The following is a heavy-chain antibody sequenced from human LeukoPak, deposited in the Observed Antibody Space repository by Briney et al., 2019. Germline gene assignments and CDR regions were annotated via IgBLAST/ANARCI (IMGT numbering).Heavy chain of an antibody. Sequence: PSETLSLTCAVYGGSFSAYFWSWIRQPPGKGLEWIGEINHSGSTDYNPSLKSRVNISVDTSTNQFSLKLNSVTAADTAVYYCARFPGLEGTGSRGAFDYWGQGALVTVPS. CDR2: INHSGST. D-gene: IGHD3-10*01. CDR3: ARFPGLEGTGSRGAFDY. J-gene: IGHJ4*02. V-gene: IGHV4-34*01. CDR1: GGSFSAYF.